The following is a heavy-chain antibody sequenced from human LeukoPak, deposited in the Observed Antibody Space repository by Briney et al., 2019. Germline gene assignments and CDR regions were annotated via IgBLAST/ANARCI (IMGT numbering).Heavy chain of an antibody. CDR3: ARHAGKVGSGWYKNY. Sequence: GESLRISCKGSGYSFTSYWISWVRQMPGKGLEWMGRIDPSDSYTNYSPSFQGHVTISADKSIGTAYLQWSSLKASDTAMYYCARHAGKVGSGWYKNYWGQGTLVTVSS. D-gene: IGHD6-19*01. V-gene: IGHV5-10-1*01. CDR1: GYSFTSYW. CDR2: IDPSDSYT. J-gene: IGHJ4*02.